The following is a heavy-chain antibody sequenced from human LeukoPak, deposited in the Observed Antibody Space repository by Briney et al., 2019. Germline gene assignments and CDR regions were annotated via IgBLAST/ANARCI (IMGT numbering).Heavy chain of an antibody. J-gene: IGHJ6*03. Sequence: GASVKVSCKSSGYTFTSDGISWVRQAPGQGLEWMGWISIYNGKIQYAKKFQGRVTMTTDTSTSTPYMELRSLRSDDTAVYYCARGADYGDYSPVGGPELFYYYMDVWGKGTTVTISS. CDR3: ARGADYGDYSPVGGPELFYYYMDV. CDR2: ISIYNGKI. V-gene: IGHV1-18*01. D-gene: IGHD4-17*01. CDR1: GYTFTSDG.